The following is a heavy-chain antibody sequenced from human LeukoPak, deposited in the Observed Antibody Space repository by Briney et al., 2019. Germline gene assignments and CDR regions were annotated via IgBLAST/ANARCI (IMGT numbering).Heavy chain of an antibody. Sequence: GGSLRLSCAASGFTFSSDGMHWVRQAPGKGLEWVAVISYDGSNKYYADSVKGRFTISRDNSKNTLYLQMNSLRAEDTAVYYCAKDLATVTTNLVDYWGQGTLVTVSS. CDR3: AKDLATVTTNLVDY. V-gene: IGHV3-30*18. J-gene: IGHJ4*02. CDR2: ISYDGSNK. CDR1: GFTFSSDG. D-gene: IGHD4-17*01.